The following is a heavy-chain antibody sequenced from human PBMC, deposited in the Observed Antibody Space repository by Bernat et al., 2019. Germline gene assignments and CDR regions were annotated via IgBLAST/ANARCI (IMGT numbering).Heavy chain of an antibody. Sequence: EVQLLESGGDLVEPGGSLRLSCAASGFIFSNYVMSWVRQAPGKGLEWVSGIRGSAGDTYYADSVRGRFTISRDNSKSTVYLQMSRLRAEDTAVYYCAKGSRSLCSSTSCYLGDYWGQGALVTVSS. J-gene: IGHJ4*02. CDR3: AKGSRSLCSSTSCYLGDY. V-gene: IGHV3-23*01. CDR1: GFIFSNYV. D-gene: IGHD2-2*01. CDR2: IRGSAGDT.